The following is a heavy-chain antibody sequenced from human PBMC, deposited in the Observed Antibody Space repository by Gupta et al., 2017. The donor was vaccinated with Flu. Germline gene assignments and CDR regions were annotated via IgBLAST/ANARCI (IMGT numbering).Heavy chain of an antibody. CDR2: IHLGIGST. J-gene: IGHJ4*02. Sequence: QVQVVQSGTEVKKPGASVKISCKASGYSSTYYAIHWVRQAPGQRLEWMGWIHLGIGSTQYSRRLSDRLTLTTDTSATTVYLELSRLRPEDTALYYCARNDGSGELKDWGRGTLVTVSS. D-gene: IGHD3-10*01. V-gene: IGHV1-3*01. CDR1: GYSSTYYA. CDR3: ARNDGSGELKD.